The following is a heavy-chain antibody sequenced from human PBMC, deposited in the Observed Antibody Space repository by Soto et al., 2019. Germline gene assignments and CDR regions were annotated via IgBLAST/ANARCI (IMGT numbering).Heavy chain of an antibody. V-gene: IGHV4-39*01. CDR3: ARLTGYPPIAAAGTVDY. D-gene: IGHD6-13*01. CDR1: GGSISSSSYY. Sequence: QLQLQESGPGLVKPSETLSLTCTVSGGSISSSSYYWGWIRQPPGKGLEWIGSIYYSGSTYYNPSLKSRVTISVDTSKNQFSLKLSSVTAADTAVYYCARLTGYPPIAAAGTVDYWGQGTLVTVSS. J-gene: IGHJ4*02. CDR2: IYYSGST.